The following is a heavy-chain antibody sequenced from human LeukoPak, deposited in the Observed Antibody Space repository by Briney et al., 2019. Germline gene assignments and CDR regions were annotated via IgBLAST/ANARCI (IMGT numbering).Heavy chain of an antibody. CDR3: ARSTDYYDSSGIGRFWRPGFVDY. J-gene: IGHJ4*02. D-gene: IGHD3-22*01. CDR2: ISAYNGNT. Sequence: GASVKVSCKASGYTFTSYGISWVRQAPGQGLEWMGWISAYNGNTNYAQKLQGRVTMTTDTSTSTAYMELRSLRSDDTAVYYCARSTDYYDSSGIGRFWRPGFVDYWGQGTLVTVSS. CDR1: GYTFTSYG. V-gene: IGHV1-18*01.